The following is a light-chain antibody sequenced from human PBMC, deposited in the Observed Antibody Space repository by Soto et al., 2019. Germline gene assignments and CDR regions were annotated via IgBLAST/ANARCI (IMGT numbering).Light chain of an antibody. CDR2: DNT. V-gene: IGLV1-40*01. CDR1: SSNIGADYD. J-gene: IGLJ2*01. CDR3: QSYDSSLSGSV. Sequence: QSVLTQPPSVCGAPGQRVTISCTGSSSNIGADYDVHWYQQLPGTAPKLLIYDNTNRPSGVPDRFSGSKSGTSASLAITGLQAEDEADYYCQSYDSSLSGSVFGGGTKLTVL.